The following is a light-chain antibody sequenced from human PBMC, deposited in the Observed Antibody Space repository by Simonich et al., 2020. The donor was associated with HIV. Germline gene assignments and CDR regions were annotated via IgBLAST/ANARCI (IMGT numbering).Light chain of an antibody. J-gene: IGKJ1*01. CDR3: QQYYSTPT. CDR1: QRVLYSSNNKNN. V-gene: IGKV4-1*01. Sequence: DIVMTQSADSLAVSLGERATINCQTSQRVLYSSNNKNNLAWYQPKPGQPPKLSIYWASTRESRVPDRFSGSGSGTDFTLTISSLQAEDVAVYYCQQYYSTPTFGQGTKVEIK. CDR2: WAS.